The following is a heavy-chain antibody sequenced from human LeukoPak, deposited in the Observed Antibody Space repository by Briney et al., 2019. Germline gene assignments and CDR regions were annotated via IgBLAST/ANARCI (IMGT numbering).Heavy chain of an antibody. Sequence: PGGSLRLSCAASGFTFSSYSMNWVRQAPGKGLEWVSSISSSSSSYIYYADSVKGRFTISRDNAKNSLYLQMNSLRAEDTAVYYCARDQRDEMATISAFDYWGQGTLVTVSS. CDR1: GFTFSSYS. V-gene: IGHV3-21*01. D-gene: IGHD5-24*01. J-gene: IGHJ4*02. CDR2: ISSSSSSYI. CDR3: ARDQRDEMATISAFDY.